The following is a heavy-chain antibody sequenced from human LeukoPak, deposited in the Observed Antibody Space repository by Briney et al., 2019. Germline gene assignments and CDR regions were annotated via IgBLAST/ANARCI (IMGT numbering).Heavy chain of an antibody. CDR1: GFTFSSYE. J-gene: IGHJ3*02. Sequence: TGGSLRLSCAASGFTFSSYEMNWVRQAPGKGLEWVSFISISGSTIYYADSVKGRFTISRDNAKNSLYLQMNSLRAEDTAVYYCAKDFGSSSGYWDDAFDIWGQGTMVTVSS. CDR2: ISISGSTI. V-gene: IGHV3-48*03. D-gene: IGHD3-22*01. CDR3: AKDFGSSSGYWDDAFDI.